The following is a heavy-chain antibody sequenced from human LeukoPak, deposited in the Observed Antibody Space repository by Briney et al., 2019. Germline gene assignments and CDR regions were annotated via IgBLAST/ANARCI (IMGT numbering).Heavy chain of an antibody. Sequence: GGSLRLSCAASGFTFSSYARSWVRQAPGKGLEWVSAISGSGGSTYYADSVKGRFTISRDNSKNTLYLQMNSLRAEDTAVYYCAKTVLRYSTGDAFDIWGQGTMVTVSS. CDR1: GFTFSSYA. D-gene: IGHD3-9*01. J-gene: IGHJ3*02. V-gene: IGHV3-23*01. CDR3: AKTVLRYSTGDAFDI. CDR2: ISGSGGST.